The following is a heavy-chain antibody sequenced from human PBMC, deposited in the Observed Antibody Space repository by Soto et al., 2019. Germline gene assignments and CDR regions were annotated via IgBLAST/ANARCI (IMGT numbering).Heavy chain of an antibody. V-gene: IGHV4-39*02. CDR3: AREEGEYSSSSFLYSVDTNWFDP. CDR2: IYYSGST. J-gene: IGHJ5*02. CDR1: GGSISSSSYY. D-gene: IGHD6-6*01. Sequence: PSETLSLTCTVSGGSISSSSYYWCWILQPPGKGLEWIGSIYYSGSTYYNPSLKSRVTISVDTSKNQFSLKLSSVTAADTAVYYCAREEGEYSSSSFLYSVDTNWFDPWGQGTLVTVSS.